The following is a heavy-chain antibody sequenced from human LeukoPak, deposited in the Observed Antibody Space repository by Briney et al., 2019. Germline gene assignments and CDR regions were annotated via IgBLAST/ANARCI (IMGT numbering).Heavy chain of an antibody. CDR3: ARERDIDY. J-gene: IGHJ4*02. CDR2: ISYDGSNK. V-gene: IGHV3-30-3*01. Sequence: PGRSLRLSCAASGFTFSSYAMHWVRQAPGKGLEWVAVISYDGSNKYYADSVKGRFTISRDNSKNTLYLQMNSLRAEDTAAYYCARERDIDYWGQGTLVTVSS. CDR1: GFTFSSYA.